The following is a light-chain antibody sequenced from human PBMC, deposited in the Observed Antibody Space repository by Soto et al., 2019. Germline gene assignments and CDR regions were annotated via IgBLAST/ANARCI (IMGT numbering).Light chain of an antibody. V-gene: IGLV2-14*01. CDR2: DVS. CDR1: SSDVGGYNY. CDR3: SSYTSSSTLRV. J-gene: IGLJ1*01. Sequence: QSVLTQPASKSGSPGQSITISCTGTSSDVGGYNYVSWYQQHPGKAPKLMIYDVSNRPSGVSNRFSGSKSGNTASLTISGLQAEDEADYYCSSYTSSSTLRVFGTGTKVTVL.